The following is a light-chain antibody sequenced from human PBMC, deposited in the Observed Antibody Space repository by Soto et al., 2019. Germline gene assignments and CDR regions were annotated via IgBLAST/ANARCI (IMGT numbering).Light chain of an antibody. CDR3: QQYDTFSRFT. V-gene: IGKV1-5*01. J-gene: IGKJ3*01. CDR2: DAS. Sequence: DIRMTQSPSTLSAAVGDRVTITCRASQNINDWLAWYQQKPGKAPNLLIYDASTLESGVPSRFSGSGSGTEFTLTISSLQPADFATYYCQQYDTFSRFTFGPGTKVDLK. CDR1: QNINDW.